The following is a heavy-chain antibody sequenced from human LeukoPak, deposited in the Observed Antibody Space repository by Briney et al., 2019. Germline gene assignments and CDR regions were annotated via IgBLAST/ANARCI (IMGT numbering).Heavy chain of an antibody. D-gene: IGHD1-26*01. J-gene: IGHJ6*02. Sequence: GESLKISYKGSGYSFTSYWISWVRQMPGKGLEWMGRIDPSDSYTNYSPSFQGHVTISADKSISTAYLQWSSLKASDTAMYYCARRGAGMLLRGMDVWGQGTTVTVSS. CDR1: GYSFTSYW. V-gene: IGHV5-10-1*01. CDR3: ARRGAGMLLRGMDV. CDR2: IDPSDSYT.